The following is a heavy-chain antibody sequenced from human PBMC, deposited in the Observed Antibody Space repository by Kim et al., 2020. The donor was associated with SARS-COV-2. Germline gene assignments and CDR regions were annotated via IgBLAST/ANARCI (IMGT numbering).Heavy chain of an antibody. CDR1: GGSISSYY. Sequence: SETLSLTCTVSGGSISSYYWSWIRQPPGKGLEWIGYIYYSGSTNYNPSLKSRVTISVDTSKNQFSLKLSSVTAADTAVYYCATNGVADPFFDYWGQGTLVTVSS. CDR2: IYYSGST. D-gene: IGHD2-15*01. V-gene: IGHV4-59*01. J-gene: IGHJ4*02. CDR3: ATNGVADPFFDY.